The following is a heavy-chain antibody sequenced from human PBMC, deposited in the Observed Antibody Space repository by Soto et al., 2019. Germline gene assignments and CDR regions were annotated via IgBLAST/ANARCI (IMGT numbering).Heavy chain of an antibody. D-gene: IGHD3-22*01. CDR1: GDSINTDYY. CDR2: IYYSGGT. CDR3: ARDTAAKYSDSHSYHPHFDP. J-gene: IGHJ5*02. V-gene: IGHV4-30-4*01. Sequence: SETLSLTCTVSGDSINTDYYWCWIRQPPGKGLEWIGHIYYSGGTFYSPSLKSRLALSVDTSKNQFPLRLSSVTAADTAVYYCARDTAAKYSDSHSYHPHFDPWGQGTLVTVSS.